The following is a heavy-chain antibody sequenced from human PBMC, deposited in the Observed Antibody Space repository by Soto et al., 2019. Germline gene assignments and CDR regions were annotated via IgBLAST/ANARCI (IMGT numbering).Heavy chain of an antibody. V-gene: IGHV4-30-4*01. Sequence: PSETLSLTCTVSGGSISSGDYYWSWLRQPPGKGLEWIGYIYYSGSTYYNPSLKSRVTISVDTSKNQFSLKLSSVTAADTAVYYCARGNVQEWENWFDPWGQGTLVTVSS. CDR3: ARGNVQEWENWFDP. CDR2: IYYSGST. J-gene: IGHJ5*02. CDR1: GGSISSGDYY. D-gene: IGHD1-26*01.